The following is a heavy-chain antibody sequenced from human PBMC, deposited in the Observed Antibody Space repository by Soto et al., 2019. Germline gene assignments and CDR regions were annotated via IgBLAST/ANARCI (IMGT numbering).Heavy chain of an antibody. Sequence: QVQLVQSGAEVKKPGASVKVSCKASGYTFSDHDINWVRQASGQGPEWLGWMNPNSGDTGYAQNFQGRVTMTRDTSKRTAYMELSSLRSDDTAVYYCARVGGNWNDDYFDYWGQGTLVTVSS. V-gene: IGHV1-8*01. D-gene: IGHD1-1*01. CDR1: GYTFSDHD. J-gene: IGHJ4*02. CDR3: ARVGGNWNDDYFDY. CDR2: MNPNSGDT.